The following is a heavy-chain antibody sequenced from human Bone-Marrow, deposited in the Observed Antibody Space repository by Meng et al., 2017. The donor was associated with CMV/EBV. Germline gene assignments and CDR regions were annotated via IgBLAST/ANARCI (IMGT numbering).Heavy chain of an antibody. V-gene: IGHV1-2*02. CDR1: FTGYY. D-gene: IGHD2-21*01. J-gene: IGHJ5*02. CDR2: INPNSGGT. CDR3: AGEAYCGGDCYSGNNWFDP. Sequence: FTGYYMHWVRQAPGQGLEWMGWINPNSGGTNYAQKFQGGVTMTRDTSISTAYMELSRLRSDDTAVYYCAGEAYCGGDCYSGNNWFDPWGQGTLVTVSS.